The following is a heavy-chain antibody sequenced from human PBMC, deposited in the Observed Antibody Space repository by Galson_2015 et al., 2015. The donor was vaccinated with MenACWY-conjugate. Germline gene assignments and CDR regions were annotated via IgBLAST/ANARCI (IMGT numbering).Heavy chain of an antibody. Sequence: SETLSLTCTVSGGSVSSGQYYWSWIRQPPGKDLEWIGYIHSSGYTKYTPSLRSRVTVSLDTSKNQFSLMLSSVTAADTAVYYCASVPQGYWSSINCFGWFDPWGEGTLLTVSS. D-gene: IGHD2-2*01. J-gene: IGHJ5*02. CDR1: GGSVSSGQYY. CDR2: IHSSGYT. CDR3: ASVPQGYWSSINCFGWFDP. V-gene: IGHV4-61*01.